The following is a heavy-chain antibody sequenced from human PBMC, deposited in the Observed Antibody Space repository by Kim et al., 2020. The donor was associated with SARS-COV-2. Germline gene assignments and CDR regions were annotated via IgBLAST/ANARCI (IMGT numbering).Heavy chain of an antibody. Sequence: SETLSLTCTVSGGSISSSSYYWGWIRQPPGKGLEWIGSIYYSGSTYYNPSLKSRVTISVDTSKNQFSLKLSSVTAAETAVYYCARLSAMDLPYYFDYWGQGTLVTVSS. D-gene: IGHD5-18*01. J-gene: IGHJ4*02. CDR2: IYYSGST. CDR3: ARLSAMDLPYYFDY. CDR1: GGSISSSSYY. V-gene: IGHV4-39*01.